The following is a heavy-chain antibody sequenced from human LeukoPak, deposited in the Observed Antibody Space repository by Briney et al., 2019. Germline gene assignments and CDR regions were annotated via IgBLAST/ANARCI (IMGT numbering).Heavy chain of an antibody. J-gene: IGHJ4*02. D-gene: IGHD3-22*01. CDR1: GFTFSSYS. V-gene: IGHV3-21*01. CDR3: ARDREEVRYYDSSGYYPGDFDY. Sequence: TGGSLRLSCAASGFTFSSYSMNWVRQAPGKGLEWVSSISSSSSYIYYADSVKGRFTISRDNAKNSLYLQMNSLRAEDTAVYYCARDREEVRYYDSSGYYPGDFDYWGQGTLVTVSS. CDR2: ISSSSSYI.